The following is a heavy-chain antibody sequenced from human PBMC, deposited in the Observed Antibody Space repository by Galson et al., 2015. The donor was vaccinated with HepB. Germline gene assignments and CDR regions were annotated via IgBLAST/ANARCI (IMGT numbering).Heavy chain of an antibody. J-gene: IGHJ5*02. Sequence: SETLSLTCTASRGSFISRSYYWGWIRQPPGIALQCIWSIYYNGSTDYNPSLKSRVTISVDTSKNHFFLKLSSVTAADTAVFYCAEDSSITTPLGRTWFDLVAQGTRVTVSS. CDR1: RGSFISRSYY. CDR2: IYYNGST. D-gene: IGHD1/OR15-1a*01. V-gene: IGHV4-39*01. CDR3: AEDSSITTPLGRTWFDL.